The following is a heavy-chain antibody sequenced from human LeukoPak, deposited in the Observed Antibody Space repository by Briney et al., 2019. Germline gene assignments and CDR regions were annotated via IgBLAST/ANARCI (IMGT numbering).Heavy chain of an antibody. CDR3: ARWDYLAGKKGYVDY. J-gene: IGHJ4*02. D-gene: IGHD6-13*01. Sequence: GGSLRLSCAASGFTFSDYYMSWIRQAPGKGLEWVSYISSSGSTIYYADSVKGRFTITRDNAKNSLYLQMNSLRAEDTAVYYCARWDYLAGKKGYVDYWGQGTLVTVSS. CDR2: ISSSGSTI. CDR1: GFTFSDYY. V-gene: IGHV3-11*04.